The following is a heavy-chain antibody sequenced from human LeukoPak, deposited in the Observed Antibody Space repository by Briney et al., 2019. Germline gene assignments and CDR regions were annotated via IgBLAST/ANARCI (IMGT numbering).Heavy chain of an antibody. D-gene: IGHD6-13*01. J-gene: IGHJ4*02. CDR1: GAFISTYY. CDR3: ARHGSSWPFDY. CDR2: IQNSGTT. V-gene: IGHV4-59*08. Sequence: SETLSLTSTVSGAFISTYYWSWIRQPPGKGLEWIGYIQNSGTTNHNPSLQSRVTISVDMSKNQFSLRLSSVTAADTAVYYCARHGSSWPFDYWALGTLVTVSS.